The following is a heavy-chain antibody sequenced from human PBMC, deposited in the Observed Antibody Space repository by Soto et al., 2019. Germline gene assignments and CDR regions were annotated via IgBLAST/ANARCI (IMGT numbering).Heavy chain of an antibody. CDR2: IIPILGIA. CDR3: ARAPFRDHYXTDXXYYMDV. V-gene: IGHV1-69*02. D-gene: IGHD4-4*01. J-gene: IGHJ6*03. CDR1: GGTFSSYT. Sequence: QVQLVQSGAEVKKPGSSVKVSCKASGGTFSSYTISWVRQAPGQGLEWMGRIIPILGIANYAQKFQGRVTITADKSTSTAYMELSSLRSEDTAVYYCARAPFRDHYXTDXXYYMDVWGXGTTVTVSS.